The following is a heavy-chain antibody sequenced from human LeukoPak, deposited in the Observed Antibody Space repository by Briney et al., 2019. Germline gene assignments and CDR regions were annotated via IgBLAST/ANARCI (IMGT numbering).Heavy chain of an antibody. CDR3: AKHTRYSSGWYSYYFDY. CDR2: ISGSGGST. Sequence: GGSLRLSCAASGFTFSSYAMSWVRQAPGKGLEWVSAISGSGGSTYYADSVKGRFTISRDNSKNTLYLQMNSLRAEDTAVYYCAKHTRYSSGWYSYYFDYWGQGTLVTVSS. CDR1: GFTFSSYA. D-gene: IGHD6-19*01. V-gene: IGHV3-23*01. J-gene: IGHJ4*02.